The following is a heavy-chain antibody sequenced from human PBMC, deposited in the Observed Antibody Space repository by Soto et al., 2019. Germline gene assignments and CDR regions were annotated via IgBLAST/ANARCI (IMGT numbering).Heavy chain of an antibody. Sequence: EVQLVESGGSLVRPGGSLRLSCAVSGFIVSTNYMSWVRQAPGKGLESVSIIYSDGSTYYADSVKGRFTTSRDRARNTLYLQMDNLRVDDTAVYYCARDSSYYGSGRGVLDYWGPGTLVTVSS. D-gene: IGHD3-10*01. CDR3: ARDSSYYGSGRGVLDY. V-gene: IGHV3-66*01. CDR2: IYSDGST. CDR1: GFIVSTNY. J-gene: IGHJ4*02.